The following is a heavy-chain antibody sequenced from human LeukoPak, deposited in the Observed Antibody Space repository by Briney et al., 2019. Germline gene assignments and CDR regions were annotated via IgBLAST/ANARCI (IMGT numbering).Heavy chain of an antibody. CDR3: VRIYNDNNSGYRPFDF. CDR1: GFTFRNYW. J-gene: IGHJ4*02. D-gene: IGHD3-22*01. V-gene: IGHV3-7*01. Sequence: GGSLRLSCAASGFTFRNYWMSCVRQAPGKGLEWVANIKEDGSEKYYVDSVKGRFTISRDNAKNSLYLQMNSLRAEETAVYYCVRIYNDNNSGYRPFDFWGQGTLVTVSS. CDR2: IKEDGSEK.